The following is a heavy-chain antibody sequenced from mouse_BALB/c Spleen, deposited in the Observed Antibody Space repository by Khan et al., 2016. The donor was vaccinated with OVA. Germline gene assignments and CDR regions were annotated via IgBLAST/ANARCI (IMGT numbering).Heavy chain of an antibody. CDR3: ARPPYFSYVMGY. J-gene: IGHJ4*01. Sequence: QVQLKQSGPELKKPGETVKISCKASGYTFTNYGMNWVKQAPGRGLKWMGWINTYTGEPTYADDFKGRFVFSLETSASTAYLQINNLKNEDTATNFCARPPYFSYVMGYWGQGTSVTVSS. V-gene: IGHV9-3-1*01. D-gene: IGHD2-10*01. CDR2: INTYTGEP. CDR1: GYTFTNYG.